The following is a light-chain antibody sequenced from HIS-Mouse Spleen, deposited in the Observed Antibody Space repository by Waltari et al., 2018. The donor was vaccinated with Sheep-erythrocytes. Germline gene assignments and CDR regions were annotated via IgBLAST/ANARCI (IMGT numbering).Light chain of an antibody. CDR3: CSYAGSYTYV. J-gene: IGLJ1*01. V-gene: IGLV2-11*01. CDR1: SSDVGGYND. CDR2: DVS. Sequence: QSALTQPRSVSGSPGQPVTITRTETSSDVGGYNDVCWYQQHPGKAPKLMIYDVSKRPSGVPDRFSGSKSGNTASLTISGLQAEDEADYYCCSYAGSYTYVFGTGTKVTVL.